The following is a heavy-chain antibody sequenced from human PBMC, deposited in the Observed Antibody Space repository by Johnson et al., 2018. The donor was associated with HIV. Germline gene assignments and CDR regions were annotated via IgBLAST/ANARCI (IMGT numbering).Heavy chain of an antibody. CDR2: ISGSGGSI. Sequence: VQLVESGGGLVQPGGSLRLSCAASGFTFSSYAMSWVRQAPVKGLEWVSAISGSGGSIGYADSVKGRFTISRDNAKNTLYLQMNSLRSDDTAIYYCAKVGLGHRNGFDIWGQGTMVTVSS. D-gene: IGHD2-15*01. CDR3: AKVGLGHRNGFDI. J-gene: IGHJ3*02. CDR1: GFTFSSYA. V-gene: IGHV3-23*04.